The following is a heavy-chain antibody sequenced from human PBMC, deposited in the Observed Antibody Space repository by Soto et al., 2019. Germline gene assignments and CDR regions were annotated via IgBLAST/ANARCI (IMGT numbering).Heavy chain of an antibody. CDR1: GFTFSSYA. Sequence: QVQLVKSGGGVVQPGKSLRLSCAASGFTFSSYAMHWVRQAPGKGLEWVAVISYDGSNKYYADSVKGRFTISRDNSKNTLYLQMNSLRAEDTAVYYCARQDYTDYYFDYWGQGTLVTVSS. CDR3: ARQDYTDYYFDY. D-gene: IGHD4-4*01. V-gene: IGHV3-30-3*01. J-gene: IGHJ4*02. CDR2: ISYDGSNK.